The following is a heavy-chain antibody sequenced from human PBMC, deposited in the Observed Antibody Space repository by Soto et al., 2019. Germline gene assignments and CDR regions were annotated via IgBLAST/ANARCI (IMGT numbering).Heavy chain of an antibody. V-gene: IGHV3-23*01. CDR1: GFTFSNYA. J-gene: IGHJ4*02. D-gene: IGHD6-13*01. CDR3: AKEGSVTAALDY. Sequence: EVQLLESGGGLVQPGGSLRLSCAASGFTFSNYAMSWVRQAPGKGLEWVSGLTGSGGATYYADSVKGRLTISRDNSNNTLYLQMNSLRAEDTAVYYSAKEGSVTAALDYWGQGILVTVSS. CDR2: LTGSGGAT.